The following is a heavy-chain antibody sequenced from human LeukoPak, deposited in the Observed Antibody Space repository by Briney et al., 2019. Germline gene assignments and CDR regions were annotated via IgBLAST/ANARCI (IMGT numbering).Heavy chain of an antibody. CDR2: IVVGSGNT. J-gene: IGHJ5*02. V-gene: IGHV1-58*02. CDR1: GFTCTSSA. Sequence: SVKVSCKASGFTCTSSAMQWVRQARGQRLEWIGWIVVGSGNTNYAQKFQERVTITRDMSTSTAYMELSSLRSEDTAVYYCARRAKGTKHSSSWHNWFDPWGQGTLVTVSS. D-gene: IGHD6-13*01. CDR3: ARRAKGTKHSSSWHNWFDP.